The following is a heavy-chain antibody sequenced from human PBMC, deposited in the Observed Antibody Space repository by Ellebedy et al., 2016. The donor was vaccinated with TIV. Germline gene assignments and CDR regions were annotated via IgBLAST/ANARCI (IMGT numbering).Heavy chain of an antibody. D-gene: IGHD2-21*01. J-gene: IGHJ4*02. CDR2: INPSGGST. Sequence: ASVKVSXXASGYTFTSYYMHWVRQAPGQGLEWMGIINPSGGSTSYAQKFQGRVTMTRDTSTSTVYMELSSLRSEDTAVYYCARDHSILPLDYWGQGTLVTVSS. CDR3: ARDHSILPLDY. CDR1: GYTFTSYY. V-gene: IGHV1-46*01.